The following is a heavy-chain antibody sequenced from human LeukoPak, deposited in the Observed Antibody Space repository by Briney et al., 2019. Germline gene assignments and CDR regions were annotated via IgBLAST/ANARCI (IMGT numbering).Heavy chain of an antibody. CDR2: IYHSGST. J-gene: IGHJ3*02. Sequence: SETLSLTCTVSGYSISSGYYWGWIRQPPGKGLEWIGSIYHSGSTYYNPSLKSRVTISVDTSKNQFSLKLSSVTAADTAVYYCARRFNSSWYGGAFDIWGQGTMVTVSS. CDR3: ARRFNSSWYGGAFDI. V-gene: IGHV4-38-2*02. D-gene: IGHD6-13*01. CDR1: GYSISSGYY.